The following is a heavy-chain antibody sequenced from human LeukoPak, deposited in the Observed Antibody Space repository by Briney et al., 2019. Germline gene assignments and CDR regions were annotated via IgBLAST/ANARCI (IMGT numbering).Heavy chain of an antibody. D-gene: IGHD4-23*01. CDR1: GCSISSYY. CDR3: ARDADYGGRAWDYYFDY. V-gene: IGHV4-4*07. CDR2: IYTSGST. J-gene: IGHJ4*02. Sequence: PSETLSLTCTVSGCSISSYYWSWIRQPAGKGLEWIGRIYTSGSTNYNPSLKGRVTMSVDTSKNQFSLKLSSVTAADTAVYYCARDADYGGRAWDYYFDYWGQGTLVTVSS.